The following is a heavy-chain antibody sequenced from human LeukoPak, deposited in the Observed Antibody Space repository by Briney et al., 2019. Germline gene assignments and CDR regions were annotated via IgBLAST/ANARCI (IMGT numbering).Heavy chain of an antibody. D-gene: IGHD3-9*01. CDR3: ARRHDILTGYYKGGRLFDY. Sequence: PSETLSLTCAVYGGSFSYYYWSLIRQPRGKGLEWIGEINHSGSTNYNPSLKSRVTISVDTSKNQFSLKLSSVTAADTAVYYCARRHDILTGYYKGGRLFDYWGQGTLVTVSS. CDR2: INHSGST. CDR1: GGSFSYYY. V-gene: IGHV4-34*01. J-gene: IGHJ4*02.